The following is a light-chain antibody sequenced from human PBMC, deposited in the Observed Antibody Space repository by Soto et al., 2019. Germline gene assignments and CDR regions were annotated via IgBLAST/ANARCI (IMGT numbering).Light chain of an antibody. CDR3: QQYYSTPPT. CDR2: WAS. Sequence: DIVMTQSPDSLAVSLGERATINCKSSQTILYSSNNKNHLAWYQQKPGQRPKLLIYWASTRESGVPDRFSGSGSGTDFSLTISSLQAEDVAVYYCQQYYSTPPTFGGGTKVEIK. CDR1: QTILYSSNNKNH. J-gene: IGKJ4*01. V-gene: IGKV4-1*01.